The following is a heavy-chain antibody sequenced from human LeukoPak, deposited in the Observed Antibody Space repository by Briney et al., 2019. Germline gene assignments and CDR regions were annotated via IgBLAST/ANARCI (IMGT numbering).Heavy chain of an antibody. Sequence: GGALRLSFATSGFPFSDYAMPWGRQAPGKGVGWGGFIRYDGSNKYYADCVKGRFTISRDNSKNTLFLQMNSLRADDTAVYYCAKDWSFRGWAYYFDYWGQGTLVTVSS. CDR3: AKDWSFRGWAYYFDY. J-gene: IGHJ4*02. CDR2: IRYDGSNK. CDR1: GFPFSDYA. D-gene: IGHD6-19*01. V-gene: IGHV3-30*02.